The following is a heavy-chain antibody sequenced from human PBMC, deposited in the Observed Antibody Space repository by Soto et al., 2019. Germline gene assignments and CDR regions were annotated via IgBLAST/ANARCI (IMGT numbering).Heavy chain of an antibody. V-gene: IGHV4-59*10. J-gene: IGHJ5*02. D-gene: IGHD3-10*01. Sequence: PSETLSLTCAVHGGSFSGYYWTWIRQPPGKGLEWIGRFSTTGSTNYNPSLKSRVTMSVDTSKNQFSLKLNSVTAADTAVYYCARGAYGSGSSPNWFDPWGQGTLVTVSS. CDR2: FSTTGST. CDR3: ARGAYGSGSSPNWFDP. CDR1: GGSFSGYY.